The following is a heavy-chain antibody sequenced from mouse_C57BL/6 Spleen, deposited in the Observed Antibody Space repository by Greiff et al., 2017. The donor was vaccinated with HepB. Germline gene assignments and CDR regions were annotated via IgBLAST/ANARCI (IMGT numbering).Heavy chain of an antibody. CDR3: ARDRTAQDYFDD. D-gene: IGHD3-2*02. J-gene: IGHJ2*01. V-gene: IGHV5-4*01. CDR2: ISDGGSYT. Sequence: EVKLVESGGGLVKPGGSLKLSCAASGFTFSSYAMSWVRQTPEKRLEWVATISDGGSYTYYPDNVKGRFTISRDNAKNNLYLQMSHLKSEDTAMYYCARDRTAQDYFDDWGQGTTLTVSS. CDR1: GFTFSSYA.